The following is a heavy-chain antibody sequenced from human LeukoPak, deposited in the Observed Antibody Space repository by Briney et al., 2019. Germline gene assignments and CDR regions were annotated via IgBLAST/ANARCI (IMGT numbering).Heavy chain of an antibody. D-gene: IGHD6-19*01. CDR2: INWNGGST. Sequence: GGSLRLSCAASGFTFDDHGKSWVRQAPGKGLEWVSGINWNGGSTGYADSVKGRFTISRDNAKNSLYLQMNSLRAEDTALYYCAGGDRNGWYFDYWGQGTLVTVSS. J-gene: IGHJ4*02. CDR3: AGGDRNGWYFDY. V-gene: IGHV3-20*04. CDR1: GFTFDDHG.